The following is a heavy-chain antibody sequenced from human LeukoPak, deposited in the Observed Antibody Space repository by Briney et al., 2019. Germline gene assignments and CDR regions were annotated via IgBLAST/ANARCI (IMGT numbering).Heavy chain of an antibody. CDR3: ARAPSGYYYDSSGINDY. CDR1: GGTFSSYA. J-gene: IGHJ4*02. D-gene: IGHD3-22*01. V-gene: IGHV1-69*13. Sequence: GASVQVSCKASGGTFSSYAISWVRQAPGQGLEWMGGIIPIFGTANYAQKFQGRVTITADESTSTAYMELSSLRSEDTAVYYCARAPSGYYYDSSGINDYWGQGTLVTVSS. CDR2: IIPIFGTA.